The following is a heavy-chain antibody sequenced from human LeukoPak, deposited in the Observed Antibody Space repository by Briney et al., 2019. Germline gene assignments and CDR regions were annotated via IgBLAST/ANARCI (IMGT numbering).Heavy chain of an antibody. CDR1: GYIFTGYY. V-gene: IGHV1-2*02. CDR2: INPNSGDT. J-gene: IGHJ4*02. CDR3: ARGGGVAVAGSFY. Sequence: ASVEVSCKASGYIFTGYYIHWVRQAPGQGLEWMGWINPNSGDTKYAQKFQGRVTMTRDTSISTAHMELSRLTSDDTAVYYCARGGGVAVAGSFYWGQGTLVTVSA. D-gene: IGHD6-19*01.